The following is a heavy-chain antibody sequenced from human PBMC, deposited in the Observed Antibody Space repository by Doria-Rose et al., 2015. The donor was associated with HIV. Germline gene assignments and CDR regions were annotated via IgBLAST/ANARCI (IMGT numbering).Heavy chain of an antibody. D-gene: IGHD6-6*01. J-gene: IGHJ4*02. V-gene: IGHV3-23*01. CDR3: AKQEGHPVQDYCFDF. Sequence: QPGGSLRLSCVASGLTFSDYAMGWVRQGPGKGLEWVSSISKSGDTRYFADSVKGRFTISRDNPKNALSLQMDSLRAEDTAVYYCAKQEGHPVQDYCFDFWGQGTLVIVSS. CDR1: GLTFSDYA. CDR2: ISKSGDTR.